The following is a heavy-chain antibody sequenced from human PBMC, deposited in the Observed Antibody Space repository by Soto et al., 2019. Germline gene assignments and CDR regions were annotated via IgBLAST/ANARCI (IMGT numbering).Heavy chain of an antibody. D-gene: IGHD6-6*01. CDR1: GYTFTNYY. CDR3: ATSLAARRKPYNWLDA. CDR2: IMASGGSA. Sequence: QVQLVQSGAEVKKPGASVKISCKASGYTFTNYYMHWVRQAPGQGLEWMGIIMASGGSASYAREFQGRLTITVDTSTDTVYMELSSLRSDDTAVYYCATSLAARRKPYNWLDAWGQGTLVTVSS. V-gene: IGHV1-46*01. J-gene: IGHJ5*02.